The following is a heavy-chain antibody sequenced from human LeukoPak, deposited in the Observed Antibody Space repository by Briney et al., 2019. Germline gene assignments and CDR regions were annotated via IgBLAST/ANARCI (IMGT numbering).Heavy chain of an antibody. CDR2: ISASGGST. J-gene: IGHJ4*02. D-gene: IGHD6-19*01. Sequence: GGTLSLSCAVSGVTFSGYGMSWVRQAPGKGLEWVAAISASGGSTYYAAPVSRVSTISKETSNNTPSLQRNGLRAEPTAAYYFTKDSRLAVAGDYWGQGTLVTVSS. CDR3: TKDSRLAVAGDY. CDR1: GVTFSGYG. V-gene: IGHV3-23*01.